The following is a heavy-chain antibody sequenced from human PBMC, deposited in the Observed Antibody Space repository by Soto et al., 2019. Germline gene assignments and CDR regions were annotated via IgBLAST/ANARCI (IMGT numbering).Heavy chain of an antibody. CDR1: GFTFRNFA. CDR2: INDDSVNT. J-gene: IGHJ4*02. D-gene: IGHD1-7*01. Sequence: RGSLRLSCTGSGFTFRNFALSWGRQAAGEGLEWISAINDDSVNTYHADSVKGRFTISRDNSKNTLYLQMNSLRPEDTAIYYCAKRSVSGTYSPFDYWGQGTLVTVSS. CDR3: AKRSVSGTYSPFDY. V-gene: IGHV3-23*01.